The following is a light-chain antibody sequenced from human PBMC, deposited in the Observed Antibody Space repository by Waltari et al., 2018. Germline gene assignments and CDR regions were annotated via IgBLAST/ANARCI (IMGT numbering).Light chain of an antibody. CDR1: QSVSRA. J-gene: IGKJ1*01. CDR2: GAS. CDR3: QHYVSLPVT. V-gene: IGKV3-20*01. Sequence: EIVLTQSPGTLSLSPGERATLSCRASQSVSRALAWYRQNPGQAPRLLIYGASNRATGIPDRVSGSGSGTDFSLIISRLEPEDFAVYYCQHYVSLPVTFGQGTKVEIK.